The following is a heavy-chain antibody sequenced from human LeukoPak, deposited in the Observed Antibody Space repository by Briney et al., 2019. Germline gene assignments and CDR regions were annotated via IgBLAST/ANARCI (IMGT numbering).Heavy chain of an antibody. CDR2: IYPGDSDT. Sequence: GESLKISCKGSGYSFTSYWIGWVRQMPGKGLEWMGIIYPGDSDTRYSPSFQGQVTISADKSISTAYPQWSSLKASDTAMYYCARGTYYYDSSGYPTDKNWFDPWGQGTLVTVSS. CDR3: ARGTYYYDSSGYPTDKNWFDP. V-gene: IGHV5-51*01. D-gene: IGHD3-22*01. J-gene: IGHJ5*02. CDR1: GYSFTSYW.